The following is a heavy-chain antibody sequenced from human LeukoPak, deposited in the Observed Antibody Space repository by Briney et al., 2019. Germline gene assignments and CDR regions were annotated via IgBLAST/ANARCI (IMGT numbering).Heavy chain of an antibody. V-gene: IGHV3-21*01. CDR2: ISSGSSAI. J-gene: IGHJ4*02. Sequence: GGSLRLSCEASGFTFTTYSMTWVRQAPGEGLEWVSIISSGSSAIFSADALKGRFTISRDDAKNLLYLDMNSLRAEDTAVYYCARDQRGSYYGFFDYWGQGTLVTVSS. CDR1: GFTFTTYS. CDR3: ARDQRGSYYGFFDY. D-gene: IGHD1-26*01.